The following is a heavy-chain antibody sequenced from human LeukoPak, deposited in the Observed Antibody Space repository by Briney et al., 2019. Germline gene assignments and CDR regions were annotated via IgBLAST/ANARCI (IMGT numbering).Heavy chain of an antibody. V-gene: IGHV1-8*01. CDR3: ARGPPNWGYDY. D-gene: IGHD7-27*01. Sequence: ASVKVSCKASGYTFTSYDFNWVRQATGQRPEWMGWMSPNSGDTGYAQKFQDRVTMTRNTSISTAYMELSSLRSDDAAVYYCARGPPNWGYDYWGPGTLVTVSS. CDR1: GYTFTSYD. J-gene: IGHJ4*02. CDR2: MSPNSGDT.